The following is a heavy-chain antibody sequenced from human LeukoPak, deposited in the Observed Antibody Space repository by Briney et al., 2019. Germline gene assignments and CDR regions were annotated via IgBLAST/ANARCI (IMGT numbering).Heavy chain of an antibody. CDR3: AKSMTTVVNPFDY. J-gene: IGHJ4*02. Sequence: GGSLRLSCAASGFTFDITGMHWVRQAPGKGLEWVAVISYDAITTYYSESMKGRFTISRDNSKNMLYLQMSSLRPEDTAVYYCAKSMTTVVNPFDYWGQGTLVTVSS. D-gene: IGHD4-11*01. CDR2: ISYDAITT. CDR1: GFTFDITG. V-gene: IGHV3-30*18.